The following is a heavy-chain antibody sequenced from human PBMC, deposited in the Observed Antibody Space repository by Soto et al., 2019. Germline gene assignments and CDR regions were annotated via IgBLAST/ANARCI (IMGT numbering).Heavy chain of an antibody. J-gene: IGHJ4*02. Sequence: QVQLVQSGAEMKKPGSSVKVSCQSSGGTFNTYAMNWVRQAPGQGPEWMGDISPMFGAANYAXKFQXRVTXXXXXXXXXXXXXXXXLTSEDTXLYFXAXEVQVHTPAFVXWGQXTL. CDR3: AXEVQVHTPAFVX. CDR2: ISPMFGAA. CDR1: GGTFNTYA. D-gene: IGHD3-9*01. V-gene: IGHV1-69*01.